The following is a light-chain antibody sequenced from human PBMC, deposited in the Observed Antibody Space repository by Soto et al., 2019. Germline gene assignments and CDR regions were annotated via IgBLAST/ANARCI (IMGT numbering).Light chain of an antibody. V-gene: IGKV3-20*01. CDR2: GTS. J-gene: IGKJ4*01. Sequence: EFVLTQSPGKLSLSPGERATLSCRASHSISRGFLAWYQQKPGQAPRLLIYGTSNRGTGIPDRFSGSGSGTDFTLTISRLAHDDFAVYYCQQFGTSPPLTFGGGTKEEIK. CDR1: HSISRGF. CDR3: QQFGTSPPLT.